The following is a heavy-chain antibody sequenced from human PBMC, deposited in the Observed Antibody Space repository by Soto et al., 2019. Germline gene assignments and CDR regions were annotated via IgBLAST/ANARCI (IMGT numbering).Heavy chain of an antibody. CDR2: ISAYNGNT. J-gene: IGHJ4*02. CDR1: GYTFTSYG. Sequence: ASVKVSCKASGYTFTSYGISWVRQAPGQGLEWMGWISAYNGNTNYAQKLQGRVTMTTDTSTSTAYMELRSLRSDDTAVYYCARNPPLFGVPTIGDYWGQGTLVTVSS. CDR3: ARNPPLFGVPTIGDY. V-gene: IGHV1-18*01. D-gene: IGHD3-3*01.